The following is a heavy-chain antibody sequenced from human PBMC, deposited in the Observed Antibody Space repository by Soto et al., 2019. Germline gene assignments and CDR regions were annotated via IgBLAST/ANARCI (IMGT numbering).Heavy chain of an antibody. V-gene: IGHV1-69*12. Sequence: QVQLVQSGAEVKKPESSVKVSCKAPGGTFSTYAIRWGRQAPGQGLEWMGGIIPMFGTANYAQRFQDRVTITADESTNTVYMELSSLRSEDTAVYFCASGIELWLRRINNGYSGWGQGTLVTVSS. CDR1: GGTFSTYA. CDR2: IIPMFGTA. J-gene: IGHJ4*02. D-gene: IGHD5-12*01. CDR3: ASGIELWLRRINNGYSG.